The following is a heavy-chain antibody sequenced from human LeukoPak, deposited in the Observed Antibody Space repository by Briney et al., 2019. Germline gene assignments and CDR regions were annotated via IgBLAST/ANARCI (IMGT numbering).Heavy chain of an antibody. V-gene: IGHV4-61*02. CDR2: ISPSGNT. D-gene: IGHD3-16*01. CDR1: GGPITSGTYY. CDR3: VREGGEDNSYYKGGFYYFDY. J-gene: IGHJ4*02. Sequence: SETLSLTCTVSGGPITSGTYYWSWIRQPAGKGLEWIGRISPSGNTNYNPSLKTRVTVSLEMPGNQFSLDLTSVTAADTAIYYCVREGGEDNSYYKGGFYYFDYWGPGTLVTVSS.